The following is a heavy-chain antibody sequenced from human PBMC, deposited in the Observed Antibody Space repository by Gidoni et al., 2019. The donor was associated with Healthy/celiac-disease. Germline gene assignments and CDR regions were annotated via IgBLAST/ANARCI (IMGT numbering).Heavy chain of an antibody. D-gene: IGHD3-16*01. CDR3: ARDTFGGVKDAFDI. Sequence: QVQLQESGPGLVKPSQTLSLTCPVSGGSISSGGYYWSWIRQHPGKGLEWIGYIYYSGSTYYNPSLKSRVTISVDTSKNQFSLKLSSVTAADTAVYYCARDTFGGVKDAFDIWGQGTMVTVSS. V-gene: IGHV4-31*03. CDR2: IYYSGST. CDR1: GGSISSGGYY. J-gene: IGHJ3*02.